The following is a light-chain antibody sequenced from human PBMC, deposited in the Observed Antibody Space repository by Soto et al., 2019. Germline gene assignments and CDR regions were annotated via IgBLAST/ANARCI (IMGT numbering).Light chain of an antibody. CDR3: QQYNNWPPWT. CDR1: QSVSSN. V-gene: IGKV3-15*01. J-gene: IGKJ1*01. Sequence: EIVMTQSPATLSVSPGERATLSCRASQSVSSNLAWYQQKPGQAPRLLIYGASTRATGIPARFSGSGSGTEFTLHISSLQSEDFAVYFCQQYNNWPPWTFGQGTKVEI. CDR2: GAS.